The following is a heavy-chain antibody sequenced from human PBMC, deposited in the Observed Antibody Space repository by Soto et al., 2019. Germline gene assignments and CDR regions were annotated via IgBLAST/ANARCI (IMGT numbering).Heavy chain of an antibody. V-gene: IGHV4-39*01. CDR3: ARQHPPYYDFWSGYSGPFP. J-gene: IGHJ5*02. CDR1: GGSISSSSYY. Sequence: QLQLQESGPGLVKPSETLSLTCTVSGGSISSSSYYWGWIRQPPGKGLEWIGSIYYSGSTYYNPSLKSRVTISVDTSKNQFSLKLSSVTAADTAVYYCARQHPPYYDFWSGYSGPFPWGQGTLVTVSS. CDR2: IYYSGST. D-gene: IGHD3-3*01.